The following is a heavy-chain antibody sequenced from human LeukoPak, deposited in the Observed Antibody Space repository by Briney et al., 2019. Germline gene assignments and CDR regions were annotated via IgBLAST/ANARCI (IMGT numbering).Heavy chain of an antibody. CDR3: ARIAVAGSDLDY. J-gene: IGHJ4*02. Sequence: ASVKVSCKASGYTFTGYYMHWVRQAPGQGLEWMGWINPNSGGTTYAQKFQGRVTMTRDTSISTAYMELSRLRSDDTAVYYCARIAVAGSDLDYWGQGTLVTVSS. CDR2: INPNSGGT. D-gene: IGHD6-19*01. V-gene: IGHV1-2*02. CDR1: GYTFTGYY.